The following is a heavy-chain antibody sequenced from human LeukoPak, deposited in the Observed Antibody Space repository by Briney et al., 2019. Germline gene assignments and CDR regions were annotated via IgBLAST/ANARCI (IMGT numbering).Heavy chain of an antibody. CDR2: ISSSSSTI. J-gene: IGHJ6*02. V-gene: IGHV3-48*02. D-gene: IGHD3-22*01. CDR3: ARDRDSTTDSSGYYDYYGMDV. Sequence: GGSLRLSCAASGFTFSSYSMNWVRQAPGKGLEWVSYISSSSSTIYYADSVKGRFTISRDNAKNSLYLQMNSLRDEDTAEYYCARDRDSTTDSSGYYDYYGMDVWGQGTTVTVSS. CDR1: GFTFSSYS.